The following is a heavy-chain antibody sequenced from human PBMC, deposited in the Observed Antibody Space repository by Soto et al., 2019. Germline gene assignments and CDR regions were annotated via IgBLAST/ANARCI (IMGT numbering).Heavy chain of an antibody. CDR2: IYYSGST. CDR3: ARQPDFPGIAVSGKGYFDY. D-gene: IGHD6-19*01. Sequence: SETLSLTCRVSGGSLTSTTYYWAWIRQPPGRGLEWLGSIYYSGSTFYNPSLKSRGTISIDVSKTQFSLKLRAVTAADTAIYYCARQPDFPGIAVSGKGYFDYWVQGILVTVYS. CDR1: GGSLTSTTYY. V-gene: IGHV4-39*01. J-gene: IGHJ4*02.